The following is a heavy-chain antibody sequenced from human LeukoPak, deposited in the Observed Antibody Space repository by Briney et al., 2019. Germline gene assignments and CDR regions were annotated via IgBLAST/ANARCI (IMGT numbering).Heavy chain of an antibody. CDR1: GFTFSSHL. D-gene: IGHD1-14*01. Sequence: GRSLRLSCAASGFTFSSHLMHWVRQAQGTGLVWVSSVKSDGTATNYADSVKGRFTISRDNSKNTLFLQMNSLRAEDTAMYYCARVVWPNRYYFDYWGQGTLVTVSS. V-gene: IGHV3-74*01. CDR2: VKSDGTAT. J-gene: IGHJ4*02. CDR3: ARVVWPNRYYFDY.